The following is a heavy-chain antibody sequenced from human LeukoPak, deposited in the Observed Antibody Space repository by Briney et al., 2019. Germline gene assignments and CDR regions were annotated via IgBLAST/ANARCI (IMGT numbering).Heavy chain of an antibody. Sequence: SETLSLTCTVSGDSISSSGYYWVWIRQPPGKGLEWIGSFFYGEPTHYNPSLKTRVTISVDTSKNQFSLRLSSVTAADTAVYYCARSAITTVTLCLWGQGTMVTVSS. CDR1: GDSISSSGYY. J-gene: IGHJ3*01. CDR3: ARSAITTVTLCL. CDR2: FFYGEPT. V-gene: IGHV4-39*01. D-gene: IGHD4-17*01.